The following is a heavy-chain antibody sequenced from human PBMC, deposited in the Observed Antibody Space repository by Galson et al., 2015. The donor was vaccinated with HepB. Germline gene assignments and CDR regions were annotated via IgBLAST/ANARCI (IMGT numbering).Heavy chain of an antibody. CDR2: IGSKPNSYAT. CDR1: GLTFSDFG. J-gene: IGHJ4*02. CDR3: TSRDGSLGY. V-gene: IGHV3-73*01. Sequence: SLRLSCAASGLTFSDFGIYWVRQASGKGLEWVGRIGSKPNSYATAYAASVQGRFTISRDDSKNTAYLQMNSLKTDDTAVYYCTSRDGSLGYWGQGTLVTVSS. D-gene: IGHD5-24*01.